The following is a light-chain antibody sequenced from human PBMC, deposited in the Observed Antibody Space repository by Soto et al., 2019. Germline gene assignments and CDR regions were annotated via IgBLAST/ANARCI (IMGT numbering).Light chain of an antibody. CDR3: HQYGSSPRT. CDR2: HTS. V-gene: IGKV3-11*01. Sequence: EIVLTQSPATLSSSPGERATLSCRASQTVNSRLAWYLHKPGQAPRLLIYHTSNRSTGIPARFSGSGSGTDFTLTISSLEPEDFVVYSCHQYGSSPRTFGQGTKVDIK. J-gene: IGKJ1*01. CDR1: QTVNSR.